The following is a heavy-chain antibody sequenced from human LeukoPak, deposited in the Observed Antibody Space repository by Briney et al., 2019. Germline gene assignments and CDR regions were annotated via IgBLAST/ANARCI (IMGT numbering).Heavy chain of an antibody. CDR3: ARDPTFGWLQGVPNFDY. V-gene: IGHV3-23*01. D-gene: IGHD3-22*01. CDR1: GFTLSSYA. CDR2: ISDTGNT. J-gene: IGHJ4*02. Sequence: GGSLRLSCAASGFTLSSYAMSWVRQAPGKGLEWVSAISDTGNTYHADSVKGRFTISRDSSKNTLYLQMNSLRAEDTAVYYCARDPTFGWLQGVPNFDYWGQGTLVTVSS.